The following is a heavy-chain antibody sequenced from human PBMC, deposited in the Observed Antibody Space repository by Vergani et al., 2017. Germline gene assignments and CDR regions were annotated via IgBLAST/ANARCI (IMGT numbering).Heavy chain of an antibody. CDR1: GYTFTSYD. CDR3: ARGRETYGDYDYYFDY. V-gene: IGHV1-8*01. CDR2: MNPNSGNT. D-gene: IGHD4-17*01. J-gene: IGHJ4*02. Sequence: QVQLVQSGAEVKKPGASVKVSCKASGYTFTSYDINWVRQATGQGLEWMGWMNPNSGNTGYAQKFQGRVTMTRNTSISTAYMELSSLRSEDTAVYYCARGRETYGDYDYYFDYWGQGTLVTVSS.